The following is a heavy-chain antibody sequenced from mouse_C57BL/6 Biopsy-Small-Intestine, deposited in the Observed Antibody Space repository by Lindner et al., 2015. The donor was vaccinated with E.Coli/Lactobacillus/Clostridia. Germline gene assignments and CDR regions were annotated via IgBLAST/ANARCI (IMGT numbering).Heavy chain of an antibody. D-gene: IGHD2-3*01. CDR2: INPNNGGT. V-gene: IGHV1-22*01. CDR3: ARRGNDGPWFAY. CDR1: GYTFTDYN. Sequence: QLQESGPELVKPGASVKMSCKASGYTFTDYNMHWVKQSHGKSLEWIGYINPNNGGTSYNQKFKGKATLTVNKSSSTAYMELRSLTSEDSAVYYCARRGNDGPWFAYVGPRGLWSLSLQ. J-gene: IGHJ3*01.